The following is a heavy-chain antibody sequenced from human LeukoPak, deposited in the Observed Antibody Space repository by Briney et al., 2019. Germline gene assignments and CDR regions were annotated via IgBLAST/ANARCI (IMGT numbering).Heavy chain of an antibody. CDR2: ISSSGSTI. CDR1: GFTSSDYY. J-gene: IGHJ6*03. CDR3: AKGSGSGKLGFYYMDV. Sequence: GGSLRLSCAASGFTSSDYYMSWIRQAPGKGLEWVSYISSSGSTIYYADSVKGRFTISRDNAKNSLYLQMNSLRAEDTTLYYCAKGSGSGKLGFYYMDVWGKGTTVTISS. V-gene: IGHV3-11*01. D-gene: IGHD3-10*01.